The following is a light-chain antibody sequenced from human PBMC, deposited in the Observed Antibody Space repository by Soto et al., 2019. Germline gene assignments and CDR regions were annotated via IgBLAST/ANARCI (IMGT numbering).Light chain of an antibody. CDR2: GAS. V-gene: IGKV3-20*01. J-gene: IGKJ1*01. Sequence: EIVMTQSPAPLSVSPGERATLSCRASQSVRSNLAWYQQKPGQAPRLLIYGASSRATGIPDRFSGSGSGTDFTLTISRLEPEDFAVYYCQQYGSSPRTFGQGTKVDIK. CDR1: QSVRSN. CDR3: QQYGSSPRT.